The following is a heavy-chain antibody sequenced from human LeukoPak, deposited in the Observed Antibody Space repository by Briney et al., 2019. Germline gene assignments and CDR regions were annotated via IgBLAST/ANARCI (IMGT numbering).Heavy chain of an antibody. CDR1: GFTVNSNY. CDR3: ARIRGASGWYYFDY. V-gene: IGHV3-53*01. J-gene: IGHJ4*02. D-gene: IGHD6-19*01. CDR2: LYTGGNT. Sequence: GGSLRLSCAASGFTVNSNYMSWVRQAPGKGLEWVSVLYTGGNTLYADSGKGRFTISRDNSKNTLYLQMNSLRAEDTAVYYCARIRGASGWYYFDYWGQGTLVTVSS.